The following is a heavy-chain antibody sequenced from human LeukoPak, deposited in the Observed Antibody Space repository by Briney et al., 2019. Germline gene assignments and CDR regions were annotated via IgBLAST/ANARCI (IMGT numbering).Heavy chain of an antibody. CDR2: INHSGST. V-gene: IGHV4-34*01. J-gene: IGHJ4*02. D-gene: IGHD2-8*01. Sequence: SENLSLTCTVYDGSFSVYYWSWIRQPPGKGLEWIAEINHSGSTNYNPSLKSRVTISVDTSKNQFSLKLSSVTAADTAVYYCARGQPYCTNGVCYREFDYWGQGTLVTVSS. CDR1: DGSFSVYY. CDR3: ARGQPYCTNGVCYREFDY.